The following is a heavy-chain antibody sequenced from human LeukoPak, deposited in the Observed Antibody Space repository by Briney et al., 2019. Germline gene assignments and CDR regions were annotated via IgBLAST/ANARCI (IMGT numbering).Heavy chain of an antibody. D-gene: IGHD4-17*01. V-gene: IGHV3-48*03. J-gene: IGHJ4*02. CDR1: GFTFSSYE. Sequence: AGGSLRLSCAASGFTFSSYEMNWVRQAPGKGLEWVSYISRSGSTIYYADSVKGRFTISRDNSKNTLYLQMNSLRAEDTAVYYCAREGQIYGDYDYWGQGTLVTVCS. CDR2: ISRSGSTI. CDR3: AREGQIYGDYDY.